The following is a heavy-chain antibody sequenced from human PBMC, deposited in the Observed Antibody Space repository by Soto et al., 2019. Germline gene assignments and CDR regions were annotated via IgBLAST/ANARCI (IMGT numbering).Heavy chain of an antibody. CDR1: GGSISSCY. CDR3: ARDRAGGYYGSGSSIYYYYGMDV. J-gene: IGHJ6*02. CDR2: IYYSGST. D-gene: IGHD3-10*01. V-gene: IGHV4-59*01. Sequence: PSETLSLTCTVSGGSISSCYWSWIRQPPGKGLEWIGYIYYSGSTNYNPSLKSRVTISVDTSKNQFSLKLSSVTAADTAVYYCARDRAGGYYGSGSSIYYYYGMDVWGQGTTVTVSS.